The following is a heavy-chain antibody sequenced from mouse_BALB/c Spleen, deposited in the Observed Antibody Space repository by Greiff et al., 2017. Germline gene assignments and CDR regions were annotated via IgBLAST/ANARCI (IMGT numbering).Heavy chain of an antibody. CDR1: GDSITSGY. D-gene: IGHD2-10*02. J-gene: IGHJ4*01. Sequence: VQLKESGPSLVKPSQTLSLTCSVTGDSITSGYWNWIRKFPGNKLEYMGYISYSGSTYYNPSLKSRISITRDTSKNQYYLQLNSVTTEDTAIYCCARKKYGNLYAMDYWGQGTSVTVSS. CDR2: ISYSGST. V-gene: IGHV3-8*02. CDR3: ARKKYGNLYAMDY.